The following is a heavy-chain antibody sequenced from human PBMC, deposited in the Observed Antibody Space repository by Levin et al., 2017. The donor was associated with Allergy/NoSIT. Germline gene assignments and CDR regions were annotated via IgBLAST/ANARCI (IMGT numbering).Heavy chain of an antibody. J-gene: IGHJ6*02. CDR1: EFTFTNAW. CDR3: SPLRMYSHSCYYYFHYGMDV. V-gene: IGHV3-15*01. CDR2: IKPKSDGGAA. Sequence: GGSLRLSCAASEFTFTNAWLSWVRQAPGKGLEWVGRIKPKSDGGAAEYAAPGKGRFTISREDSKNTLYLQRSSPKAHYIGVSYCSPLRMYSHSCYYYFHYGMDVWGQGTTVTVSS. D-gene: IGHD1-26*01.